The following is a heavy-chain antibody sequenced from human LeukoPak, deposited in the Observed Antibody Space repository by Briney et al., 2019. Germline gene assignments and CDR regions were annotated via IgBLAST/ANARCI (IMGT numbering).Heavy chain of an antibody. V-gene: IGHV2-5*02. CDR3: AHTRYSYGLDY. Sequence: SGPALVKPTQTLTLTCTFSGFSFTTSGVGVGWIRQRPGKALEWLGMIFWDDDKRYSPSLKSRLTITEHASENQVVLTMTNMNPADTGTYFCAHTRYSYGLDYWGQGTLVTVSS. CDR1: GFSFTTSGVG. CDR2: IFWDDDK. J-gene: IGHJ4*02. D-gene: IGHD5-18*01.